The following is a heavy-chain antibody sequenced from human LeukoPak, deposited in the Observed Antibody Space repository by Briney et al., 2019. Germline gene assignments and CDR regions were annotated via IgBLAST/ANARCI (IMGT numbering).Heavy chain of an antibody. CDR3: ARDEGFLEWLQYYDY. CDR2: IKQDGSEK. V-gene: IGHV3-7*01. J-gene: IGHJ4*02. D-gene: IGHD3-3*01. Sequence: GGSLILSCAASGFTFSSYWMSWVRQAPGKGLEWVANIKQDGSEKYYVDSVKGRFTISRDNAKNSLYLQMNSLRAEDTAVYYCARDEGFLEWLQYYDYWGQGTLVTVSS. CDR1: GFTFSSYW.